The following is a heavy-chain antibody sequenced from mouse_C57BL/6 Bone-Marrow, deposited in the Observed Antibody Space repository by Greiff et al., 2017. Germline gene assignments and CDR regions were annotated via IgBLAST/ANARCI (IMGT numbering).Heavy chain of an antibody. CDR1: GYTFTSYW. J-gene: IGHJ1*03. CDR2: IYPGSGST. V-gene: IGHV1-55*01. D-gene: IGHD1-1*01. Sequence: QVQLQQPGAELVKPGASVKMSCKASGYTFTSYWITWVKQRPGQGLEWIGDIYPGSGSTNYNEKFKSKATLTVDTSSITAYMQLSSLTSEDSAVYYCARRDYGSSPWYFDVWGTGTTVTVSS. CDR3: ARRDYGSSPWYFDV.